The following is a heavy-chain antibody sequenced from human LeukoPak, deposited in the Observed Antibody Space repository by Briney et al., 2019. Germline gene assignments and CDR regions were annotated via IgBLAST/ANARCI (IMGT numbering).Heavy chain of an antibody. CDR2: ISSSSSYI. D-gene: IGHD2-21*01. J-gene: IGHJ4*02. CDR3: ARFKCGGDCYYDY. Sequence: TGGSLRLSCAASGFTFSSYSMNWVRQAPGKGLEWVSSISSSSSYIYYADSVKGRFTISRDNAKNSLYLQMNSLRAEDTAVYYCARFKCGGDCYYDYWGQGTLVTVSS. CDR1: GFTFSSYS. V-gene: IGHV3-21*01.